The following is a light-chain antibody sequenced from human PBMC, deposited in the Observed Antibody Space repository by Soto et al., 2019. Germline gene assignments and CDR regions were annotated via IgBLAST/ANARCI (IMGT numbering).Light chain of an antibody. V-gene: IGKV3-20*01. Sequence: EIVLTQSPGILSLSPGERATLSCRASQSVSNDFLAWYQQKPGQAPRLLIYGASSRATGIPDRFSGSGSGTDFTLTIRRLEPEDFAVYYCQQYGSSYPWTFGQGTKVDIK. CDR2: GAS. CDR3: QQYGSSYPWT. CDR1: QSVSNDF. J-gene: IGKJ1*01.